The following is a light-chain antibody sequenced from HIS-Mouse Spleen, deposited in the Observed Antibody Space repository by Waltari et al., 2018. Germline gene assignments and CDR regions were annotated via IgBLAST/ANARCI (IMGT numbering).Light chain of an antibody. CDR1: ALPKKY. CDR2: EDS. J-gene: IGLJ2*01. Sequence: SYELTQPPSVSVSPGQTARITCSGDALPKKYAYWYQHKSGQAPVLVIYEDSKRPSGIPDGFSGSSSGTMATLTISGAQVEDEADYYCYSTDSSGNHRVFGGGTKLTVL. CDR3: YSTDSSGNHRV. V-gene: IGLV3-10*01.